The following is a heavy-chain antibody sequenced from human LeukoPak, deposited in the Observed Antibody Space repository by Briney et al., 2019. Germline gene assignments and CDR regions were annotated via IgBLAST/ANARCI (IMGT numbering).Heavy chain of an antibody. CDR1: GVTFSSYE. J-gene: IGHJ4*02. CDR2: ISGGGNTV. CDR3: ARVPGSSGWNYYFDY. Sequence: PGRSLRLSCAASGVTFSSYEMNWVRQAPGKGLEWVSYISGGGNTVHYADSVKGRFTISRDNTKNSLYLQMNSLRAEDTAVYYCARVPGSSGWNYYFDYWGQGTLVTVSS. D-gene: IGHD6-19*01. V-gene: IGHV3-48*03.